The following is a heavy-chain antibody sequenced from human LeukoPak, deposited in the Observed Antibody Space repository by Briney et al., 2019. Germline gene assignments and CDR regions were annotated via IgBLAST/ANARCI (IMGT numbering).Heavy chain of an antibody. J-gene: IGHJ4*02. CDR3: ARVSYGTGGIDY. CDR2: IYHSGST. Sequence: PSQTLSLTCAVSGGSISSGGYSWSWIRQPPGKGLEWIGYIYHSGSTYYNPSLKSRVTISVDRSKNQSSLKLSSVTAADTAVYYCARVSYGTGGIDYWGQGTLVTVSS. D-gene: IGHD5-18*01. V-gene: IGHV4-30-2*01. CDR1: GGSISSGGYS.